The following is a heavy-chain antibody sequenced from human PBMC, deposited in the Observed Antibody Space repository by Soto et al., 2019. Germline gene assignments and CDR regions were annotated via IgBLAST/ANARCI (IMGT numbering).Heavy chain of an antibody. CDR1: GYILSDYC. Sequence: ASVKVSCKSSGYILSDYCIHWVRQAPGQGLEWLGWMKPDDGGPNYAQNFQGRVIMTRDTSTDTDYMELTRLTSDDAAVYFCVRDLRRQWRRLDPESYTGMDVWGQGTTVTVSS. D-gene: IGHD5-12*01. J-gene: IGHJ6*02. V-gene: IGHV1-2*02. CDR2: MKPDDGGP. CDR3: VRDLRRQWRRLDPESYTGMDV.